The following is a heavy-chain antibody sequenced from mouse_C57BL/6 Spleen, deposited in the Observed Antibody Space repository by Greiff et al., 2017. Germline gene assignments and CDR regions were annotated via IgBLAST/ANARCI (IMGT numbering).Heavy chain of an antibody. D-gene: IGHD3-3*01. CDR2: INPSNGGT. J-gene: IGHJ3*01. CDR1: GYTFTSYW. Sequence: QVHVKQPGTELVKPGASVKLSCKASGYTFTSYWMHWVKQRPGQGLEWIGNINPSNGGTNYNEKFKSKATLTVDKSSSTAYMQLSSLTSEDSAVYYCARGGLGTAFAYWGQGTLVTVSA. V-gene: IGHV1-53*01. CDR3: ARGGLGTAFAY.